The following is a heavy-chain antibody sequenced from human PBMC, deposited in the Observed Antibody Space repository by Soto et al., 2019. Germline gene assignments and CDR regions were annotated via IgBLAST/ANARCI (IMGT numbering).Heavy chain of an antibody. CDR1: GYTFTYYH. CDR3: ARVPYRSRLLFYLHF. Sequence: ASGTVCCKASGYTFTYYHVHWVRQAPGQGLERVGIINPNGGDTNYAQKFQGRVTMTRDTSPSTVYMEVSSLTSEDSALYYCARVPYRSRLLFYLHFWGQGTLVTVSP. J-gene: IGHJ4*02. D-gene: IGHD4-4*01. V-gene: IGHV1-46*01. CDR2: INPNGGDT.